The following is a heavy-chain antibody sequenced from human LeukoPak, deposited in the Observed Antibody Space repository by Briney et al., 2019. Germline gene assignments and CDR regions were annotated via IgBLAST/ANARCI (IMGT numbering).Heavy chain of an antibody. J-gene: IGHJ6*03. Sequence: PSETLSLTCAVYGGSFSGYYWSWIRQPPGKGLEWIGEINHSGSTNYNPSLKSRVTISVDTSKNQFSMNVGSVTAADTAVYYCARGQGYCSGGSCYSSPNYYYYYMDVWGKGTTVTVSS. CDR2: INHSGST. CDR1: GGSFSGYY. D-gene: IGHD2-15*01. CDR3: ARGQGYCSGGSCYSSPNYYYYYMDV. V-gene: IGHV4-34*01.